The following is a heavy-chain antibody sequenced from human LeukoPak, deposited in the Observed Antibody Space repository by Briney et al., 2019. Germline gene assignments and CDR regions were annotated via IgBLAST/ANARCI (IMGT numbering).Heavy chain of an antibody. CDR1: RGSISNYY. D-gene: IGHD1-26*01. V-gene: IGHV4-4*07. CDR3: ARVHSGSSYYFDY. Sequence: SETLSLTCTVSRGSISNYYWSWIRQPAGKGLEWIGRIYPSGSTSYNPSLKSRVTMSLDTSKNQFSLKVTSVTAADTAIYYCARVHSGSSYYFDYWGQGSLVTVSS. CDR2: IYPSGST. J-gene: IGHJ4*02.